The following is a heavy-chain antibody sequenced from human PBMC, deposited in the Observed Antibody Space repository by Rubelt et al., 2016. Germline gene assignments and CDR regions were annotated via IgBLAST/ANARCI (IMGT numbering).Heavy chain of an antibody. CDR3: AKDGDGYPY. J-gene: IGHJ4*02. D-gene: IGHD5-18*01. Sequence: VQLVESGGALVQPGGSLRLSCAASGFTFISSWMSWVRQAPGKSLEWVATIKQDGSEDYYADSVKGRFTISRDNAKNPMYLELNSLRAEDTDVYYCAKDGDGYPYWGQGTLVTVSS. CDR1: GFTFISSW. CDR2: IKQDGSED. V-gene: IGHV3-7*03.